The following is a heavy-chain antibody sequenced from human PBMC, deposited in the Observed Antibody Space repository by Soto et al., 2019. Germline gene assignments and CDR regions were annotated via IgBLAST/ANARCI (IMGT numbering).Heavy chain of an antibody. Sequence: QMQLVESGGGVVQPGRSLRLSCAASGFTFGAYTMHWVRQAPGKGLEWVAVISYDGNSERYTDPVKGRFTVSRDNSKTTMYLQMNSLRAEDRAGYYCARAVYRGRSDGFDVWGQGTVVTGSS. V-gene: IGHV3-30*14. CDR1: GFTFGAYT. CDR3: ARAVYRGRSDGFDV. J-gene: IGHJ3*01. D-gene: IGHD1-26*01. CDR2: ISYDGNSE.